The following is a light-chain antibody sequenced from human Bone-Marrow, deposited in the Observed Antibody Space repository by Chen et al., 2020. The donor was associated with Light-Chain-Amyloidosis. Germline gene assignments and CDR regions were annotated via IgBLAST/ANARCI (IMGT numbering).Light chain of an antibody. J-gene: IGLJ2*01. Sequence: SYELTQPPSASVPPGQQARITCSGDDLPTKYAYWYQQKPGQAPVLVIHRDTERPSGISERFSGSSSGTTATLTISGVQAEDEADYHCQSADSSGTYEVIFGGGTKLTVL. CDR2: RDT. CDR3: QSADSSGTYEVI. V-gene: IGLV3-25*03. CDR1: DLPTKY.